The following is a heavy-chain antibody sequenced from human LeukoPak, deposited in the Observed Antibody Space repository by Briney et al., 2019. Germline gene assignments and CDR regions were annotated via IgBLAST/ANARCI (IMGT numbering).Heavy chain of an antibody. V-gene: IGHV3-21*01. CDR3: ARGNAPLPFDY. D-gene: IGHD2-2*01. J-gene: IGHJ4*02. CDR1: GFGFSGYA. CDR2: ISSSDGGYI. Sequence: PGASLRLSCAASGFGFSGYAMYWVRQAPGKGLEWVSSISSSDGGYIYYADSVKGRFTISRDNAKDSLYLQMKSLRAEDTAVYYCARGNAPLPFDYWGQGTLVTVSS.